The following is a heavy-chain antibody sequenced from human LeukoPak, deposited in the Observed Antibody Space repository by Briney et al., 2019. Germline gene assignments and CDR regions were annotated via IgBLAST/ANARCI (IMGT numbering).Heavy chain of an antibody. Sequence: PSETLSLTCTVSGGSISSGGYYWSWIRQHPGKGLEWIGYIYYSGSNYYNPSLKSRVTISVDTSKNQFSLKLSSVTAADTAVYYCARKVTSGNYGESHFDYWGQGTLVTVSS. J-gene: IGHJ4*02. CDR2: IYYSGSN. CDR3: ARKVTSGNYGESHFDY. CDR1: GGSISSGGYY. D-gene: IGHD4-17*01. V-gene: IGHV4-31*03.